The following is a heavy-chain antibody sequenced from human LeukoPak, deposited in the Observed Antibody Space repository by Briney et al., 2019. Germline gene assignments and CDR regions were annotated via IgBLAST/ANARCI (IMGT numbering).Heavy chain of an antibody. CDR2: ISAYNGRT. Sequence: ASVKVSCKASGYTFTSSYTNWVRQAPGQRLEWMGWISAYNGRTNYAQKFQGRVTMTTDSSTSTAYMDLTSLRSDDTAVYYCARGGTYYPCIDYWGQGTLVTVSS. CDR1: GYTFTSSY. CDR3: ARGGTYYPCIDY. V-gene: IGHV1-18*01. D-gene: IGHD1-26*01. J-gene: IGHJ4*02.